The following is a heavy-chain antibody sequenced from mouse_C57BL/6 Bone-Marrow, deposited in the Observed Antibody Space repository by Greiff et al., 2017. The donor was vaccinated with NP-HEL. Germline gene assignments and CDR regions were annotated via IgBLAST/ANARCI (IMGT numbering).Heavy chain of an antibody. CDR3: ARDAGYSDY. CDR1: GSTFSSYG. CDR2: ISSGGSYT. V-gene: IGHV5-6*01. J-gene: IGHJ2*01. Sequence: EVQLVESGGDLVKPGGSMKLSCEASGSTFSSYGMSWVRQTPVKGLEWVATISSGGSYTYYPDSVKGRFTISRDNAKNTLYLQMSSLKSEDTAMYYCARDAGYSDYWGQGTTLTVSS.